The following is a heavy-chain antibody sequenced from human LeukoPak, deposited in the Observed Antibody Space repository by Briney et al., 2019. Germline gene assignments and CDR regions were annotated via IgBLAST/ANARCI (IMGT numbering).Heavy chain of an antibody. D-gene: IGHD3-9*01. CDR3: AKDPYYDILTGQLRYFDY. Sequence: GGSLRLSCAASGFTFSSYAMSWVRQAPGKGLEWVSAISGSGGSTYYADSVKGRFTISRDNSKNTLYLQMNSLRAEDTAVYYCAKDPYYDILTGQLRYFDYWGQGTLVTVSS. V-gene: IGHV3-23*01. CDR1: GFTFSSYA. CDR2: ISGSGGST. J-gene: IGHJ4*02.